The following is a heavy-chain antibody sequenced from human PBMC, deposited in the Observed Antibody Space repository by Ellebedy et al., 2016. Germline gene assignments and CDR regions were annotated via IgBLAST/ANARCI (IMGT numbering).Heavy chain of an antibody. D-gene: IGHD6-6*01. CDR3: VRYARHLDP. CDR1: GFTFSSCW. V-gene: IGHV3-7*04. CDR2: IKEDGSEK. Sequence: GGSLRLSXAASGFTFSSCWMTWVRQAPGKGLEWVANIKEDGSEKYYVDSVKGRFTISRDNAKNSLYLQMNSLRADDTAVYYCVRYARHLDPWGQGTLVTVSS. J-gene: IGHJ5*02.